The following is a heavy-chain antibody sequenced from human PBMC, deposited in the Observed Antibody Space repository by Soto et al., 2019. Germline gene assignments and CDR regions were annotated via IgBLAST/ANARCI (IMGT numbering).Heavy chain of an antibody. Sequence: ESGGGVVHPGRSLRLSCAASGFTFSHYGIHWVRQAPGKGLEWLAVISYDGSNKHYADSVKGRFTVSRDNSKNTLYLQMNSLRAEDTAVYFCARYSGKYQGPIDYWGQGTLVTVSS. CDR1: GFTFSHYG. CDR2: ISYDGSNK. V-gene: IGHV3-30*03. CDR3: ARYSGKYQGPIDY. J-gene: IGHJ4*02. D-gene: IGHD1-26*01.